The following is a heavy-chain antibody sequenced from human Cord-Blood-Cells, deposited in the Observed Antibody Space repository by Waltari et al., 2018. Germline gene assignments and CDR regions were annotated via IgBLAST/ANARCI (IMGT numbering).Heavy chain of an antibody. CDR1: GGTFSSYA. J-gene: IGHJ5*02. D-gene: IGHD5-12*01. V-gene: IGHV1-69*01. CDR3: ARDRSIDIVATNWFDP. CDR2: SHPIFGTA. Sequence: QVQLVQSGAEVKKPGSSVKVSCKASGGTFSSYAISWVRQAPGQGLEWMGGSHPIFGTANYSQKFQGRVTITADESTSTAYMELSSLRSEDTAVYYCARDRSIDIVATNWFDPWGQGTLVTVSS.